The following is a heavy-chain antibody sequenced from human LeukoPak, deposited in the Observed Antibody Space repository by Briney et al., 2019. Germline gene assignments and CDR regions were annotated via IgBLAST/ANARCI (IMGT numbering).Heavy chain of an antibody. CDR3: AGGVPYDILTGYPEAFDI. J-gene: IGHJ3*02. CDR2: VKQDGSEK. CDR1: GFTFSSYW. Sequence: GGSLRLSCAASGFTFSSYWMSWVRQAPGKGLEWVANVKQDGSEKYYVDSVKGRFTISRDNAKNSLYLQMNSLRAEDTAVYYCAGGVPYDILTGYPEAFDIWGQGTMVTVSS. V-gene: IGHV3-7*01. D-gene: IGHD3-9*01.